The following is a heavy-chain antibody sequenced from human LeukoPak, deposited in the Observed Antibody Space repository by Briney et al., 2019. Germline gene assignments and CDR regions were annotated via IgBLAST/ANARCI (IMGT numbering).Heavy chain of an antibody. CDR2: LYIGRST. CDR3: ARESRVFIGDGYYLDS. J-gene: IGHJ4*02. V-gene: IGHV4-4*07. Sequence: SEPLSLTCTVSGASISNYYWTWIRQPAGKGLEWIGRLYIGRSTDYNPSLKSRVTMSVDTSNNQFSLKVTSVTAADTAIYYCARESRVFIGDGYYLDSWGPGTLVTVSP. D-gene: IGHD3-3*01. CDR1: GASISNYY.